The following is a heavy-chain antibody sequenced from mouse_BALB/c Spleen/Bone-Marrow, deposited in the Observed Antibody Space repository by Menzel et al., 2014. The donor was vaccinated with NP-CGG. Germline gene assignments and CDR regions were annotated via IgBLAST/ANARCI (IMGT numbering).Heavy chain of an antibody. CDR2: IDPANGDT. Sequence: VQLQQSGAELVKPGASVKLSCTASGFNIKDTYMHWVKQRPEQGLEWIGRIDPANGDTKYDPKLQGKATITADTSSNTAYLQLSSLTSEDTAVYYCARWEYYAMDYWGQGTSVNVSS. V-gene: IGHV14-3*02. CDR1: GFNIKDTY. CDR3: ARWEYYAMDY. D-gene: IGHD4-1*01. J-gene: IGHJ4*01.